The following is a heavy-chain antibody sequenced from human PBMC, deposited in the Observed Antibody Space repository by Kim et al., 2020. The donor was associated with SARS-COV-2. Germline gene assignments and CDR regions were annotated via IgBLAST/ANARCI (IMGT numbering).Heavy chain of an antibody. Sequence: QKFQGRVTMTRDTSISTAYMELSRLRSDDTAVYYCASTGIYDSSGYYFDYWGQGTLVTVSS. CDR3: ASTGIYDSSGYYFDY. V-gene: IGHV1-2*02. J-gene: IGHJ4*02. D-gene: IGHD3-22*01.